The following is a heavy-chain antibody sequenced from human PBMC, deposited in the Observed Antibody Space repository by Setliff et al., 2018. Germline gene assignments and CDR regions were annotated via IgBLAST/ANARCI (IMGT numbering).Heavy chain of an antibody. CDR2: SYYSGST. V-gene: IGHV4-39*07. D-gene: IGHD3-9*01. J-gene: IGHJ4*02. Sequence: SETLSLTCTVSGGSISSSSYYWGGIRQPPGKGLEWIGSSYYSGSTYYNPSLKSRVTISVDTSKNQFSLKLSSVTAADTAVYYCARTLYDYDILTGPCYYFDYWGQGTLVTVSS. CDR3: ARTLYDYDILTGPCYYFDY. CDR1: GGSISSSSYY.